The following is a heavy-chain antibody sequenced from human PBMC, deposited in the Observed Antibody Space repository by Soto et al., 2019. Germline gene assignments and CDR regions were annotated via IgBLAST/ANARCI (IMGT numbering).Heavy chain of an antibody. D-gene: IGHD2-2*01. CDR1: GLTFSSYA. J-gene: IGHJ4*02. Sequence: GGSLRLSCAASGLTFSSYAMSWVRQAPGKGLEWVSAISGSGIGTYYAESVKGRFTISRDKSKNTLYLQMNSLRAEDTALYYCASGGYCTSASCRPTYFDYWAQGIPVTVSS. CDR3: ASGGYCTSASCRPTYFDY. V-gene: IGHV3-23*01. CDR2: ISGSGIGT.